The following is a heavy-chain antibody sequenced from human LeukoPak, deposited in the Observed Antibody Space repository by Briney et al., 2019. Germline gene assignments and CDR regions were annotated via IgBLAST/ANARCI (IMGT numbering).Heavy chain of an antibody. CDR2: IKQDGNEE. CDR1: GFTFSSYW. Sequence: GGSLRLSCAASGFTFSSYWMSWVRQAPGKGLEWVANIKQDGNEENYVDSVKGRFTISRDHAKNSLYLQMNSLRAEDTAVFYCARDQYDTWSRRGNFDSWGQGTLVIVSS. D-gene: IGHD3-3*01. V-gene: IGHV3-7*03. J-gene: IGHJ4*02. CDR3: ARDQYDTWSRRGNFDS.